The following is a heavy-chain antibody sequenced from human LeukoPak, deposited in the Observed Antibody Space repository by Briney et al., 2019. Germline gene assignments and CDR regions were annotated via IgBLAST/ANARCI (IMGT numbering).Heavy chain of an antibody. V-gene: IGHV1-2*02. Sequence: ASVKVSCKASGYTFTGYYMHWVRQAPGQGLEWMGWINPNSGGTNYAQKFQGRVTMTRDTPISTAYMELSRLRSDDTAVYYCARVYRGEWKLLSFDYWGQGTLVTVSS. J-gene: IGHJ4*02. CDR2: INPNSGGT. CDR1: GYTFTGYY. D-gene: IGHD1-26*01. CDR3: ARVYRGEWKLLSFDY.